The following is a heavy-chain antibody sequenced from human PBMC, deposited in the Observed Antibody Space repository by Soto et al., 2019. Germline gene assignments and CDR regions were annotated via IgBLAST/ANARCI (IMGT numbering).Heavy chain of an antibody. CDR2: ISAYNGNT. V-gene: IGHV1-18*01. CDR1: GYTFTSYG. CDR3: ARDERYYYDSSGSSFLSWYFDL. J-gene: IGHJ2*01. D-gene: IGHD3-22*01. Sequence: QVQLVQSGAEVKKPGASVKVSCKASGYTFTSYGISWVRQAPGQGLEWMGWISAYNGNTNYAQKLQGRVTMTTDTSTSTAYMELRSLRSDDTAVYYCARDERYYYDSSGSSFLSWYFDLWGRGTLVPVSS.